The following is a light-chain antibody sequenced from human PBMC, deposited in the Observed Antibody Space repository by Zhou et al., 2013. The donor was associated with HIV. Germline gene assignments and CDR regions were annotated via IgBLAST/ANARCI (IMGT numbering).Light chain of an antibody. V-gene: IGKV1-9*01. CDR3: QKYNSAPYS. J-gene: IGKJ2*03. CDR2: AAS. Sequence: DIQLTQSPSFLSASVGDRVTITCRASQDITTLLAWYQHIPGRAPKLLLYAASTLHRGAPSRFSGSGYGAQFTLTITSLQPEDFATYYCQKYNSAPYSFGQGTKLEI. CDR1: QDITTL.